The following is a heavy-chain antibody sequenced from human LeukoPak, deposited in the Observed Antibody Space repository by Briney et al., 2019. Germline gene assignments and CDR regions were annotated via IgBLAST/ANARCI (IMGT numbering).Heavy chain of an antibody. CDR1: GITFSSYW. J-gene: IGHJ4*02. Sequence: GGSLRLSCVASGITFSSYWMHWVRQAPGKGLVWVSHINSDGSSTTYADSVKGRFTISRDNAKNTLYLQMNSLRAEDTAVYYCARDGLAAITFDFWGQGILVTVSS. V-gene: IGHV3-74*01. CDR2: INSDGSST. CDR3: ARDGLAAITFDF. D-gene: IGHD5-24*01.